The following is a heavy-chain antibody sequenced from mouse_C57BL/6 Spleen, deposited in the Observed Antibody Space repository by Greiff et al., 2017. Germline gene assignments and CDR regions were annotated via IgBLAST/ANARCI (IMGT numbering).Heavy chain of an antibody. CDR3: ARPKAQATPFAY. CDR1: GFTFSDYG. Sequence: EVHLVESGGGLVKPGGSLKLSCAASGFTFSDYGMHWVRQAPEKGLEWVAYISSGSSTIYYADTVKGRFTISRDNAKDTLFLQMTSLRSEDTAMYYCARPKAQATPFAYWGQGTLVTVSA. D-gene: IGHD3-2*02. J-gene: IGHJ3*01. V-gene: IGHV5-17*01. CDR2: ISSGSSTI.